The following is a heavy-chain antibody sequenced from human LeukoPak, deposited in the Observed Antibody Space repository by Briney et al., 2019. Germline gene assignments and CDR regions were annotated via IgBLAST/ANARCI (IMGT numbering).Heavy chain of an antibody. CDR1: GDSVSSNSAA. CDR3: ASSPRTQLWSLSYYFDY. CDR2: TYYRSKWYN. D-gene: IGHD5-18*01. J-gene: IGHJ4*02. V-gene: IGHV6-1*01. Sequence: SQTLSLTCAISGDSVSSNSAAWNWIRQSPSRGLEWLGRTYYRSKWYNDYAVSVKSRITINPDTSKNQFSLQLNSVTPEGTAVYYCASSPRTQLWSLSYYFDYWGQGTRVTVSS.